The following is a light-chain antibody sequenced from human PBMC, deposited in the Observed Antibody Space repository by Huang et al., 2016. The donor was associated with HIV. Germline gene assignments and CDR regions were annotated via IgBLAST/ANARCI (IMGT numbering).Light chain of an antibody. CDR1: QSISSY. V-gene: IGKV1-39*01. CDR3: QQSYSTPWT. CDR2: AAS. Sequence: DIQMTQSPSSLSASVGDRVTITCRESQSISSYLNWYQQQPGKSPKRLSYAASSLQSGVPSRFSGSGSGTDFTLTISSLQPEDFATYYCQQSYSTPWTFGQGTKVEIK. J-gene: IGKJ1*01.